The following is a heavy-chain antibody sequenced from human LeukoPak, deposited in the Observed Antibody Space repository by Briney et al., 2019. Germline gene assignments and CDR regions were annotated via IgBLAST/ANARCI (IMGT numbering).Heavy chain of an antibody. CDR3: AKNGDYRSYYYYYYMDV. Sequence: GRSLRLSCAASGITFSSYGMHWVRQAPGKGLEWVAVIWYDGSNKYYADSVKGRFTISRDNSKNTLYLQMNSLRAEDTAVYYCAKNGDYRSYYYYYYMDVWGKGTTVTVSS. D-gene: IGHD4-17*01. V-gene: IGHV3-33*06. CDR2: IWYDGSNK. CDR1: GITFSSYG. J-gene: IGHJ6*03.